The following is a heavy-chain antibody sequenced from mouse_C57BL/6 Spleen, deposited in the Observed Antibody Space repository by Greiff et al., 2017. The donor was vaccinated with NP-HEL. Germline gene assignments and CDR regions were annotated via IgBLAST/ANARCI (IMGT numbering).Heavy chain of an antibody. D-gene: IGHD2-3*01. V-gene: IGHV3-6*01. CDR2: ISYDGSN. CDR1: GYSITSGYY. Sequence: EVQVVESGPGLVKPSQSLSLTCSVTGYSITSGYYWNWIRQFPGNKLEWMGYISYDGSNNYNPSLKNRISITRDTSKNQFFLKLNSVTTEDTATYYCARYPLYDGYYGAYWGQGTLVTVSA. CDR3: ARYPLYDGYYGAY. J-gene: IGHJ3*01.